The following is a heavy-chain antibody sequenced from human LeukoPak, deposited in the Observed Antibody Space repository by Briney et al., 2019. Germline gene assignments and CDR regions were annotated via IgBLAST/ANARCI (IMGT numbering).Heavy chain of an antibody. CDR1: GFTFTEYS. CDR3: ARDYWWNYDY. J-gene: IGHJ4*02. CDR2: ILSGSGNI. Sequence: GGSLRLSCATSGFTFTEYSMNWVRQAPGKGLEWVSSILSGSGNIYYADSVKGRFTISRDNAKNSLYLQMDSLRAEDTAIYYCARDYWWNYDYWGQGTLVTVSS. D-gene: IGHD1-7*01. V-gene: IGHV3-21*01.